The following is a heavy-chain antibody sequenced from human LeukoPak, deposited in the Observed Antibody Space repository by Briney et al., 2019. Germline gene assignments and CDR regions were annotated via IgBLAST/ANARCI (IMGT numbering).Heavy chain of an antibody. V-gene: IGHV4-61*02. J-gene: IGHJ6*03. D-gene: IGHD3-22*01. CDR2: IYTSGGT. CDR3: ARVPTPSRSSGYYYGRLGYYYYYMDV. Sequence: SETLSLTCTVSGGSISSGSYYWSWIRQPAGKGLEWIGRIYTSGGTNYNPSLKSRVTISVDTSKNQFSLKLSSVTAADTAVYYCARVPTPSRSSGYYYGRLGYYYYYMDVWGKGTTVTVSS. CDR1: GGSISSGSYY.